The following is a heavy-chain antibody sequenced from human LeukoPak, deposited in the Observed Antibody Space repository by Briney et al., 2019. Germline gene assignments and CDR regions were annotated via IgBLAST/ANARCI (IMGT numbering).Heavy chain of an antibody. CDR1: GYTFTSYY. Sequence: ASVKVSCKASGYTFTSYYMHWVRQAPGQGLEWMGIINPSGGSTSYAQKFQGRVTITRNTSISTAYMELSSLRPEDTAVYYCARNTYSSSWDYWGQGTLVTVSS. D-gene: IGHD6-13*01. V-gene: IGHV1-46*01. CDR2: INPSGGST. J-gene: IGHJ4*02. CDR3: ARNTYSSSWDY.